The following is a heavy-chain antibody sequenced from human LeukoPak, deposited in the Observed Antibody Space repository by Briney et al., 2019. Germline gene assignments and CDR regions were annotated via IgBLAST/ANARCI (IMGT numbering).Heavy chain of an antibody. D-gene: IGHD5-24*01. J-gene: IGHJ4*02. CDR1: GFTFSSYW. V-gene: IGHV3-74*01. CDR3: TRDAYNFNDFDY. CDR2: INSDGSTT. Sequence: PGGSLRLSCAASGFTFSSYWMHWVRQAPGKGLVWVSRINSDGSTTSYADSVKGRFTISRDNSKNTLYLQIDSLRAEDTAIYYCTRDAYNFNDFDYWGQGTLVTVSS.